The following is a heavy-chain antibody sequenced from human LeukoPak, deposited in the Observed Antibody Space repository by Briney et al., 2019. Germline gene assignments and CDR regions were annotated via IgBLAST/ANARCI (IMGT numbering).Heavy chain of an antibody. CDR1: GFTFSRSG. D-gene: IGHD6-13*01. CDR2: ISYDGSDH. Sequence: GGSLRLSCAASGFTFSRSGMHWVRQAPGKGLEWVAVISYDGSDHYYADSVKGRFTISRDNSKYTLYLQMNSLRAEDTAVYYCAKDSQQLALDYWGQGTLVTVSS. CDR3: AKDSQQLALDY. J-gene: IGHJ4*02. V-gene: IGHV3-30*18.